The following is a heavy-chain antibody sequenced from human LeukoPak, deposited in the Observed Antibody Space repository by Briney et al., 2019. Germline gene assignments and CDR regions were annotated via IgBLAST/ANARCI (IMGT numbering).Heavy chain of an antibody. V-gene: IGHV3-53*01. CDR2: IYSGGST. J-gene: IGHJ6*02. CDR3: ARASTVTGDYYYGMGV. Sequence: GGSLRLSCAASGFTVSSNYMSWVRQAPGKGLEWVSVIYSGGSTYYADSVKGRFTISRDNAKNSLYLQMNSLRAEDTALYHCARASTVTGDYYYGMGVWGQGTTVTVSS. CDR1: GFTVSSNY. D-gene: IGHD4-17*01.